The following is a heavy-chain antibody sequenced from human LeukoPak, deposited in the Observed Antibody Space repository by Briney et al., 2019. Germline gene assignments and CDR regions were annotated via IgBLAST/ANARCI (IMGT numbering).Heavy chain of an antibody. V-gene: IGHV3-7*01. CDR2: MNQDGSAI. J-gene: IGHJ6*02. CDR1: GFTFSDSW. Sequence: GGSPRLSCAASGFTFSDSWMSWVRQAPGKGLEWVANMNQDGSAIGYVDSVKGRFTISRDNARNSLYLQMSSLRPEDTAVYYCATYTHWVAGDVWGQGTTVTVSS. D-gene: IGHD3-16*01. CDR3: ATYTHWVAGDV.